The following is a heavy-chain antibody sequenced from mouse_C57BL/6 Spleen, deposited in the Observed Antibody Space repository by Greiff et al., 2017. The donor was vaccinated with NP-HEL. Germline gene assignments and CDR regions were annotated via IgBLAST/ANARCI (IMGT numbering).Heavy chain of an antibody. CDR1: GYAFTNYL. CDR2: INPGSGGT. J-gene: IGHJ2*01. V-gene: IGHV1-54*01. CDR3: ARSTVDLNFDY. Sequence: QVQLKESGAELVRPGTSVKVSCKASGYAFTNYLIEWVKQRPGPGLEWIGVINPGSGGTNYNVKFKGKATLTADKSSSTAYMQLSSLTSEDSAVYFCARSTVDLNFDYWGQGTTLTVSS. D-gene: IGHD1-1*01.